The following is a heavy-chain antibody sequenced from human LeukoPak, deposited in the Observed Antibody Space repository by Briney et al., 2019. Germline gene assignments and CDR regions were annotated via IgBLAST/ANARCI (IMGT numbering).Heavy chain of an antibody. CDR1: GYTFTGYY. CDR3: ARGRYQLPPGSGALDI. J-gene: IGHJ3*02. Sequence: ASVKVSCKASGYTFTGYYMHWVRQAPGQGLEWMGWINPNSGGTNYAQKFQGRVTMTRDTSISTAYMELRSLRSDDTAVYYCARGRYQLPPGSGALDIWGQGTMVTVSS. D-gene: IGHD2-2*01. V-gene: IGHV1-2*02. CDR2: INPNSGGT.